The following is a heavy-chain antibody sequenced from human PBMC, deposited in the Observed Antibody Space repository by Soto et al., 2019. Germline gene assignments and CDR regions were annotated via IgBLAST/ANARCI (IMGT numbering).Heavy chain of an antibody. CDR2: SRNRANSYTT. CDR3: AKIYFDSSGPPDY. J-gene: IGHJ4*02. CDR1: GFTFSDHY. Sequence: EVQLVESGGGLVQPGGSLRLSCTASGFTFSDHYMDWVRHAPGKGLEWVGRSRNRANSYTTEYAAYVKGRFTISRDDSRNSLYMQMKSLKTAETAVYYCAKIYFDSSGPPDYWGQGTLVTVSS. D-gene: IGHD3-22*01. V-gene: IGHV3-72*01.